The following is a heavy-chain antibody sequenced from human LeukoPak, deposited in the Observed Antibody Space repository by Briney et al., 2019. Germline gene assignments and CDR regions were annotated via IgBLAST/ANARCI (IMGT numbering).Heavy chain of an antibody. V-gene: IGHV1-24*01. D-gene: IGHD1-26*01. Sequence: ASVKVSCKVSGYTLTELSMHWVRQAPGKGLEWMGGFDPEDGETIYAQKFQGRVTMTEDTSTDTAYMELSSLRSEDTAVYYCATDHLDRSLTSTVGATMPDYWGQGTLVTVSS. J-gene: IGHJ4*02. CDR3: ATDHLDRSLTSTVGATMPDY. CDR2: FDPEDGET. CDR1: GYTLTELS.